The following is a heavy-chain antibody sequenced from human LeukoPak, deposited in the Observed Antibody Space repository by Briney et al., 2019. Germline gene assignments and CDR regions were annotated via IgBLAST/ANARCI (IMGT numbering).Heavy chain of an antibody. CDR1: GGTFSSYA. V-gene: IGHV1-46*01. CDR3: ARLGATLGY. D-gene: IGHD1-26*01. J-gene: IGHJ4*02. CDR2: INPSGGST. Sequence: ASVKVSCKASGGTFSSYAISWVRQAPGQGLEWMGIINPSGGSTSYAQKFQGRVTMTRDTSTSTVYMELSSLRSEDTAVYYCARLGATLGYWGQGTLVTVSS.